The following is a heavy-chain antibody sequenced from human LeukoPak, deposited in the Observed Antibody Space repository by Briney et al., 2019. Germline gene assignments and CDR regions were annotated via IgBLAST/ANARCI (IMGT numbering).Heavy chain of an antibody. J-gene: IGHJ4*02. CDR3: ARDRYYYDSSGYRAAYFDY. Sequence: GGSLRLSCAASGFTFSSYAMHWVRQAPGKGLEWVAVISYDGSNKYYADSVKGRFTISRDNSKNTLYLQMNSLRAEDTAVYYCARDRYYYDSSGYRAAYFDYWGQGTLVTVSS. CDR1: GFTFSSYA. CDR2: ISYDGSNK. V-gene: IGHV3-30-3*01. D-gene: IGHD3-22*01.